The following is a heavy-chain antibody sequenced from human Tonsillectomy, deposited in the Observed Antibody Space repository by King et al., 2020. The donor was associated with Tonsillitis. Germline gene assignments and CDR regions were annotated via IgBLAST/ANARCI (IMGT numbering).Heavy chain of an antibody. CDR1: GYTFTSYG. CDR3: ARMQYHYDSSGYYSDYYYYGMDV. J-gene: IGHJ6*02. CDR2: ISAYNGNT. V-gene: IGHV1-18*04. D-gene: IGHD3-22*01. Sequence: VQLVQSGAEVKKPGASVKVSCKASGYTFTSYGISWVRQAPGQGLEWMGWISAYNGNTNYAQKFQGRVTMTTDTSTSTAYMELRSLRSDDTAVYYCARMQYHYDSSGYYSDYYYYGMDVWGQGTTVTVSS.